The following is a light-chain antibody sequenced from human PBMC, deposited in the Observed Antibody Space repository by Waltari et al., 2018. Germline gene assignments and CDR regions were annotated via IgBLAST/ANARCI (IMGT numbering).Light chain of an antibody. CDR2: KAS. CDR1: QSTSDC. CDR3: QHYDGYPLA. V-gene: IGKV1-5*03. Sequence: DIQMTQPPSTLSASVGHRVTITCRASQSTSDCLTWYQQKPGKAPKLLTYKASNLESGVPSRFSGSGSGTEFTLTISSLQPDDSATYYCQHYDGYPLAFGGGTKVEIK. J-gene: IGKJ4*01.